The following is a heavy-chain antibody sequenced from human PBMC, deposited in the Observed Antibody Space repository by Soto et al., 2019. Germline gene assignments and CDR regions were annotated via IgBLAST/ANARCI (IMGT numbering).Heavy chain of an antibody. CDR1: GYTFTSYY. J-gene: IGHJ3*02. D-gene: IGHD6-13*01. Sequence: ASVKVSCKASGYTFTSYYMHWVRQAPGQGLEWMGIINPSGGSTSYAQKFQGRVTMTRDTSTSTVYMELSSLRSEDTAVYYCATSIAAACRPIHAFDIWGQGTMVTVSS. CDR3: ATSIAAACRPIHAFDI. V-gene: IGHV1-46*03. CDR2: INPSGGST.